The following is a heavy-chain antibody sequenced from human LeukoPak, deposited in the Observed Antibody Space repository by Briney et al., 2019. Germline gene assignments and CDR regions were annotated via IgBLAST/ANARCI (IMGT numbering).Heavy chain of an antibody. CDR3: ARDTPGGFQH. D-gene: IGHD2-15*01. J-gene: IGHJ1*01. CDR1: GGSVSSGSYY. Sequence: SSETLSLTCTVSGGSVSSGSYYWSWIRQPPGKGLEWIGYIYYSGSTNYNPSLKSRVTISVDTSKNQFSLKLSSVTAADTAVYYCARDTPGGFQHWGQGTLVTVSS. CDR2: IYYSGST. V-gene: IGHV4-61*01.